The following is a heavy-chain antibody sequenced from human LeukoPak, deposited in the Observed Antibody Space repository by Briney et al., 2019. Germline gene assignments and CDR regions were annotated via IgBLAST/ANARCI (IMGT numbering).Heavy chain of an antibody. J-gene: IGHJ4*02. CDR2: INPGSAGT. CDR1: GYTFIDYF. D-gene: IGHD3-10*01. Sequence: GTSVKVSCKASGYTFIDYFIHWVRQAPGQGLEWMGRINPGSAGTYLAQSFQDRVTVTSDTSIGTAYMELRGLTSDDTAVYYCARIITMVRGSLRTGVDYWGQGTLVTVST. CDR3: ARIITMVRGSLRTGVDY. V-gene: IGHV1-2*06.